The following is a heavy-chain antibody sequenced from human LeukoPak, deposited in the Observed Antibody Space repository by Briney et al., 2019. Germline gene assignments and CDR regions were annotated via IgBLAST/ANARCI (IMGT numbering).Heavy chain of an antibody. V-gene: IGHV1-18*04. CDR1: VSTFPNHA. Sequence: RASVTVSFKSSVSTFPNHAITWLRQAPGRGPAWMGWIITSNGDKNYVLNLQGRITLTIDTSTTTAYMELRRLRSDDTAIYYCATRGITAARLDYWGQGTLVTVSS. CDR2: IITSNGDK. D-gene: IGHD2-2*01. CDR3: ATRGITAARLDY. J-gene: IGHJ4*02.